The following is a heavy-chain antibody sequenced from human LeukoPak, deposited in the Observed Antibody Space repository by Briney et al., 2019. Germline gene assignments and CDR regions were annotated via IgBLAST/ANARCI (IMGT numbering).Heavy chain of an antibody. CDR3: AKDRATGDYVDYYYYYGMDV. CDR2: ISYDGSNK. J-gene: IGHJ6*02. CDR1: GGTFSSYG. Sequence: SCKASGGTFSSYGMHWVRQAPGKGLEWVAVISYDGSNKYYADSVKGRFTISRDNSKNTLYLQMNSLRAEDTAVYYCAKDRATGDYVDYYYYYGMDVWGQGTTVTVSS. D-gene: IGHD4-17*01. V-gene: IGHV3-30*18.